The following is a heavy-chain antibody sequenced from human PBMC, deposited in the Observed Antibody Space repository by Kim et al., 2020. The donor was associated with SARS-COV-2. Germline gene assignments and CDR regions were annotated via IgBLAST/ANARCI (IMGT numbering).Heavy chain of an antibody. D-gene: IGHD3-3*01. CDR1: GYSFSNYW. CDR2: IDPSDAFT. CDR3: ARESRFVFDP. Sequence: GESLKISCKAAGYSFSNYWISWVRQMPGKGLEWMGRIDPSDAFTNYSPSFQGHVTISVDKSINTAYLQWSSLKGSDTAIYYCARESRFVFDPWGQGTLITVSS. V-gene: IGHV5-10-1*01. J-gene: IGHJ5*02.